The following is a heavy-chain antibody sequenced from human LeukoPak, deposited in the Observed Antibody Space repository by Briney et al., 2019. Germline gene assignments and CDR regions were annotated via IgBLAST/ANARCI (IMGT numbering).Heavy chain of an antibody. V-gene: IGHV3-48*03. D-gene: IGHD5-18*01. CDR1: GFTFSSYE. J-gene: IGHJ4*02. Sequence: GGSLRLSCAASGFTFSSYEMNWVRQAPGKGLEWVSYISGSGSAIYYADSVKGRFTISRDNAKNSLYLQMNSLRAEDTAVYYCAREDSYGFGIDYWGQGTLVTVSS. CDR2: ISGSGSAI. CDR3: AREDSYGFGIDY.